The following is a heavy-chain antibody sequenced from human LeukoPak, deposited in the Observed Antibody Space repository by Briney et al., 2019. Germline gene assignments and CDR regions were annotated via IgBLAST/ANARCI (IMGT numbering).Heavy chain of an antibody. J-gene: IGHJ4*02. CDR1: GGSISSGSYY. V-gene: IGHV4-61*02. CDR2: IYTSGST. D-gene: IGHD2-2*02. Sequence: SETLSLTCTVSGGSISSGSYYWSWIRQPAGKGLEWIGRIYTSGSTNYNPSLKSRVTISVDTSKNQFSLKLSSVTAADTAVYYCARLTEAWAYHFDYWGQGTLVTVSS. CDR3: ARLTEAWAYHFDY.